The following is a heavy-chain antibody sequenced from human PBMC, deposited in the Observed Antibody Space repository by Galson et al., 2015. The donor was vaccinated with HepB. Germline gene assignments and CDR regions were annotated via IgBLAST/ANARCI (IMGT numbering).Heavy chain of an antibody. CDR1: GDSVSSNSAA. V-gene: IGHV6-1*01. J-gene: IGHJ6*04. CDR2: TYYRSKWYL. CDR3: ARAAIIVVLGSSYYGMDV. D-gene: IGHD2-15*01. Sequence: CAISGDSVSSNSAARNWIRQSPSRGLEWLGRTYYRSKWYLDYAISVKSRITINPDTSKNQFSLQLNSVTPEDTAVYYCARAAIIVVLGSSYYGMDVRGKGTTVTVSS.